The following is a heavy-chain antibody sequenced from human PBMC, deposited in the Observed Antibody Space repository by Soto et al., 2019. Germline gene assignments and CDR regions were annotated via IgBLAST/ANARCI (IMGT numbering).Heavy chain of an antibody. D-gene: IGHD6-19*01. Sequence: QVPLVQSGPEVKKPGASVKVSCTASGYTFTRHGFSWVRQAPGQGLEWMGWISTYDVNTHYAQNFQGRVTMTAYTAASTVYMELTSPRPDDTAIYFCAREGRIGWLGIDHWGQGTLVTGSS. CDR2: ISTYDVNT. J-gene: IGHJ4*02. V-gene: IGHV1-18*01. CDR1: GYTFTRHG. CDR3: AREGRIGWLGIDH.